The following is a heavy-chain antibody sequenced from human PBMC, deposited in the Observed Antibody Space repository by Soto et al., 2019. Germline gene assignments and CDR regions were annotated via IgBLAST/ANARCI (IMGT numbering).Heavy chain of an antibody. CDR3: ARPELNCSGGSCDRKYGMDV. V-gene: IGHV1-69*13. D-gene: IGHD2-15*01. CDR2: IIPIFGTA. Sequence: ASVKVSCKASGGTFSSYAISWVRQAPGQGLEWMGGIIPIFGTANYAQKFQGRVTITADESTSTAYMELSSLRSEDTAVYYCARPELNCSGGSCDRKYGMDVWGQGTTVTVSS. CDR1: GGTFSSYA. J-gene: IGHJ6*02.